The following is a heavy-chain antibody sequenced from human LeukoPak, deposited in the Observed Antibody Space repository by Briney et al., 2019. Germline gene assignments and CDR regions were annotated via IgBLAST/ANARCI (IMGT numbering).Heavy chain of an antibody. CDR1: GYTFTTYA. Sequence: GASVKVSCKASGYTFTTYAIHWVRQAPGQRLEWMGWINAGNGNTKYSQKFQGRVTITRDTSASTAYMELSSLRSEDTAVYYCARSGDNSVNDLWGQGTLVTVSS. CDR3: ARSGDNSVNDL. J-gene: IGHJ5*02. CDR2: INAGNGNT. V-gene: IGHV1-3*01. D-gene: IGHD4-23*01.